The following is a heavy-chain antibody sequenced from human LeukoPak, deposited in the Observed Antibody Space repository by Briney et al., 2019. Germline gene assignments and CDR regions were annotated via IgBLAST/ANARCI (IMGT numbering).Heavy chain of an antibody. Sequence: SETLSLTCTVSGGSISSYYWSWIRQPPGKGPEWIGYIYYSGSTNYNPSLKSRVTISVDTSKNQFSLKLSSVTAADTAVYYCARIGGNTAMAPDYWGQGTLVTVSS. CDR3: ARIGGNTAMAPDY. V-gene: IGHV4-59*01. D-gene: IGHD5-18*01. CDR1: GGSISSYY. J-gene: IGHJ4*02. CDR2: IYYSGST.